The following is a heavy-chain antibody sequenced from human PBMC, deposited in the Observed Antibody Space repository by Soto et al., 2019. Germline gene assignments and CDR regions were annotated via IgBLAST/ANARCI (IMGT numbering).Heavy chain of an antibody. D-gene: IGHD3-3*01. Sequence: ETLSLTCTVSGGSISSSSYYWGWIRQPPGKGLEWIGSIYYSGSTYYNPSLKSRVTMSVDTSKTQFSLKLNSVTAADTAVYYCARHLTILGVAPLDSWGQGTLVTVSS. J-gene: IGHJ5*01. CDR1: GGSISSSSYY. V-gene: IGHV4-39*01. CDR2: IYYSGST. CDR3: ARHLTILGVAPLDS.